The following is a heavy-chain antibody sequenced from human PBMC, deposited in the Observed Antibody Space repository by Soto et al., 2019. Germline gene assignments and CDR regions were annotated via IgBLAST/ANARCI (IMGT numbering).Heavy chain of an antibody. Sequence: SVKVSCKASGGTFSSYAISWVRQAPGQGLEWMGGIILIFGTANYAQKFQGRVTITADESTSTAYMELSSLRSEDTAVYYCARDCSSTSCYGYYYYGMDVWGQGTTVTVS. CDR3: ARDCSSTSCYGYYYYGMDV. CDR2: IILIFGTA. J-gene: IGHJ6*02. D-gene: IGHD2-2*01. V-gene: IGHV1-69*13. CDR1: GGTFSSYA.